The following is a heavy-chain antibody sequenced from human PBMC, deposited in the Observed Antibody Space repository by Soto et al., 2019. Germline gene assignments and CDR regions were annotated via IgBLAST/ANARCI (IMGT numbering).Heavy chain of an antibody. D-gene: IGHD3-10*01. CDR2: TYYRSKWFH. J-gene: IGHJ3*01. CDR3: ARGNALDV. V-gene: IGHV6-1*01. CDR1: GDSVSRDITS. Sequence: QGQLQQSGPGLVKPSPTLSLTCAISGDSVSRDITSWNWIRQSPSRGLEWLGRTYYRSKWFHDYAASVKSRITINPDTSKNQFSLELNSMTPEDTAVYYCARGNALDVWGQGTVVTVSS.